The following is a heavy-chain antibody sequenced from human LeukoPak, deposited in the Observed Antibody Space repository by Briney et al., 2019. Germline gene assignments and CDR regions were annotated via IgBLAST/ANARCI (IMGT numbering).Heavy chain of an antibody. CDR2: ISYDGSNK. V-gene: IGHV3-30*03. Sequence: GGSLRLSCAASGFTFSSYGMHWVRQAPGKGLEWVAVISYDGSNKYYADSVKGRFTISRDNAKNSLYLQMNSLRAEDTAVYYCAREGGSSGSIDYWGQGTLVTVSS. J-gene: IGHJ4*02. CDR1: GFTFSSYG. D-gene: IGHD6-19*01. CDR3: AREGGSSGSIDY.